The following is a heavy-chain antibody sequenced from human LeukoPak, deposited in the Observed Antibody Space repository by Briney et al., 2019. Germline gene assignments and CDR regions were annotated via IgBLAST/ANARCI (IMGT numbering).Heavy chain of an antibody. V-gene: IGHV4-59*08. J-gene: IGHJ5*02. D-gene: IGHD6-13*01. CDR1: GGSISSYY. Sequence: PSETLSLTCTVSGGSISSYYWSWIRQPPGKGLEWIGYIYSSGSTNYNPSLKSRVTISVDTSKNQFSLKLSSVTAADTAVYYCARHRVPMGSSSWYLRGWFDPWGQGTLVTVSS. CDR2: IYSSGST. CDR3: ARHRVPMGSSSWYLRGWFDP.